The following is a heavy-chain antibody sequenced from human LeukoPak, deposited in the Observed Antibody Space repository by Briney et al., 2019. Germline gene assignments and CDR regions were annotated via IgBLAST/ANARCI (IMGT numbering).Heavy chain of an antibody. D-gene: IGHD3-3*01. V-gene: IGHV3-23*01. J-gene: IGHJ4*02. CDR1: GFTFSSYA. CDR3: AKDWYYDFWSGYWSYTDY. CDR2: ISGSGGST. Sequence: TGGSLRLSCAASGFTFSSYAMSWVRQAPGKGLEWVSAISGSGGSTYYADSVKGRFTISRDNSKNTLYLQMNSLRAEDTAVYYCAKDWYYDFWSGYWSYTDYWGQGTLVTVSS.